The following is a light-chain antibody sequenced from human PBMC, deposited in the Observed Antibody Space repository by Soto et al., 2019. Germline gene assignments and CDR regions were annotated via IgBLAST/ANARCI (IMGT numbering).Light chain of an antibody. CDR2: GAS. Sequence: EILMTQSPATLSVSPGERATLSCRASQSISSNLAWYQQKPGQAPRLLIYGASTRATGIPARFSGSGSGTEFTLHVSSLQSEDFAVYYCQQYNNRPVYTFGQGTKVEIK. CDR3: QQYNNRPVYT. V-gene: IGKV3-15*01. CDR1: QSISSN. J-gene: IGKJ2*01.